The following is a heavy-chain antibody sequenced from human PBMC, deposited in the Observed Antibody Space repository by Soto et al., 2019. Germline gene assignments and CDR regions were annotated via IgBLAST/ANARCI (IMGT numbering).Heavy chain of an antibody. CDR1: GFTFSSYS. CDR2: ISSSSSYI. V-gene: IGHV3-21*01. J-gene: IGHJ6*02. Sequence: GGSLSLSCAASGFTFSSYSMNWVRQAPGKGLEWVSSISSSSSYIYYADSVKGRFTISRDNAKNSLYLQMNSLRAEDTAVYYCARDRGYCSGGSCYSEHYYYYGMDVWGQGTTVTVAS. D-gene: IGHD2-15*01. CDR3: ARDRGYCSGGSCYSEHYYYYGMDV.